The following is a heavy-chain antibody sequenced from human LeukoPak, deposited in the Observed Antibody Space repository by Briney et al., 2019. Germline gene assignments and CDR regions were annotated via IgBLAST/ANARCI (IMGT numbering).Heavy chain of an antibody. V-gene: IGHV4-30-4*01. CDR3: ASLSVWELATHPGGSFDY. D-gene: IGHD5-24*01. J-gene: IGHJ4*02. Sequence: SETLSLTCTVSGGLTSSGDYFWSWLRQSPGNGLEWIGQIYHSGTTLYSPSLKSRLSISIHTSKNQFSLRLSSVTAADTAVYFCASLSVWELATHPGGSFDYWGRGLLVIVSS. CDR2: IYHSGTT. CDR1: GGLTSSGDYF.